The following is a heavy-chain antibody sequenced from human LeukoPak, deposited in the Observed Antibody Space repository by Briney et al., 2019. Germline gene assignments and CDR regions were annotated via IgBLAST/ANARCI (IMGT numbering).Heavy chain of an antibody. V-gene: IGHV1-18*01. J-gene: IGHJ4*02. CDR2: ISAYNGNT. Sequence: ASVKVSCKASGYTFTSYGISWVRQAPGQGLEWMGWISAYNGNTNYAQKLQGRVTMTTDTSTSTAYMELRSLRSDDTAVYYRARVGATVTKEYYFDYWGQGTLVTVSS. CDR1: GYTFTSYG. D-gene: IGHD4-11*01. CDR3: ARVGATVTKEYYFDY.